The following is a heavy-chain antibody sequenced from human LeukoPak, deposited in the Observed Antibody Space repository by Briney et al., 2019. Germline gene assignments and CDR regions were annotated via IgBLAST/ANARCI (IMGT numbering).Heavy chain of an antibody. D-gene: IGHD6-19*01. CDR1: GYSISRNW. CDR3: ARNQAVAANRGAFDI. V-gene: IGHV4-28*01. CDR2: IYYSGNT. Sequence: SDTLSLTCAVSGYSISRNWWAWIRQPPAKGLEWIGYIYYSGNTYYNPYNPSLTSRVTMSVDTSKNQFSLKLDSVTEIDTAMYYCARNQAVAANRGAFDIWGQGTMVTVSS. J-gene: IGHJ3*02.